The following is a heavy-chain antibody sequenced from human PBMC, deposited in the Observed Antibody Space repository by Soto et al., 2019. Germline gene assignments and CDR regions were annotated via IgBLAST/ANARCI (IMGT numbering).Heavy chain of an antibody. Sequence: TSYAQKFQGRVTMTRDTSTSTVYMELSSLRSEDTAVYYCARGPLNYDFWSGRGGALDYWGQGTLVTVSS. CDR2: T. D-gene: IGHD3-3*01. J-gene: IGHJ4*02. CDR3: ARGPLNYDFWSGRGGALDY. V-gene: IGHV1-46*01.